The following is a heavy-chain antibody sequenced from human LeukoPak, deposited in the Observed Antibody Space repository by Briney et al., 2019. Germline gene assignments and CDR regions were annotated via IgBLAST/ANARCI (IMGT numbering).Heavy chain of an antibody. Sequence: PSETLSLTCAVYGGSFSGYYWSWIRQPPGKGLEWIGEINHSGSTNYNPSLKSQVTISVDTSKNQFSLKLSSVTAADAAVYYCARFGRKYYYDSSGYPLSYWYFDLWGRGTLVTVSS. D-gene: IGHD3-22*01. CDR3: ARFGRKYYYDSSGYPLSYWYFDL. J-gene: IGHJ2*01. CDR1: GGSFSGYY. V-gene: IGHV4-34*01. CDR2: INHSGST.